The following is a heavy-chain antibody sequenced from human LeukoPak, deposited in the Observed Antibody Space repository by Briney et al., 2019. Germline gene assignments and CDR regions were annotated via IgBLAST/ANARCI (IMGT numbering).Heavy chain of an antibody. CDR3: ARAAMAQGAFDI. Sequence: GASVKVSCKASGYTFTNHGVSWVRQAAGQRLEWMGWISGYNDNAHYAQRLQGRVTMTTDTSTSTAYMELRSLRSDDTAVYYCARAAMAQGAFDIWGQGTMVTVSS. CDR2: ISGYNDNA. V-gene: IGHV1-18*01. D-gene: IGHD5-18*01. CDR1: GYTFTNHG. J-gene: IGHJ3*02.